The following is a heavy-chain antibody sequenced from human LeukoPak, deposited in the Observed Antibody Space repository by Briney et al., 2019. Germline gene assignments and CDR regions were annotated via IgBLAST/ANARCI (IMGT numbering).Heavy chain of an antibody. CDR1: GFTFSSYS. J-gene: IGHJ4*02. CDR2: ISSSSSYI. D-gene: IGHD3-9*01. V-gene: IGHV3-21*04. Sequence: GGSLRLSCAASGFTFSSYSMNWVRQAPGKGLEWVSSISSSSSYIYYADSVKGRFTISRDNAKNSLYLQMNSLRAEDTALYYCAKDINYDILTGPFDYWGQGTLVTVSS. CDR3: AKDINYDILTGPFDY.